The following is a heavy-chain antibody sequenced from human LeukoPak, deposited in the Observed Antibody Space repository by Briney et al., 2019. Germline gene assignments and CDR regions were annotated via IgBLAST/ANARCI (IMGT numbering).Heavy chain of an antibody. CDR1: GGSISSYY. D-gene: IGHD3-22*01. CDR2: IYTSGST. V-gene: IGHV4-4*07. CDR3: ARERGYYYDSSGYYFGCFDP. J-gene: IGHJ5*02. Sequence: PSETLSLTCIVSGGSISSYYWSWIRQPAGKGLEWIGRIYTSGSTNYNPSLKSRVTVSVDTSKNQFSLKLSSVTAAATAVYYCARERGYYYDSSGYYFGCFDPWGQGTLVTVSS.